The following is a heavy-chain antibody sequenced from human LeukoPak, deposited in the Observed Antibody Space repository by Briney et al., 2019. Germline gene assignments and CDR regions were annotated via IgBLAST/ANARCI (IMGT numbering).Heavy chain of an antibody. D-gene: IGHD4-17*01. Sequence: GGSLRLSCAASGFTFSSYWMHWVRQAPGKGLVWVSRINSDGSSRFYADSVKGRFTISRDNAKNTLYLQMNSLRAEDTAVYYCARVGRYGDYVSRHYYYYYMDVWGKGTTVTVSS. V-gene: IGHV3-74*01. J-gene: IGHJ6*03. CDR2: INSDGSSR. CDR1: GFTFSSYW. CDR3: ARVGRYGDYVSRHYYYYYMDV.